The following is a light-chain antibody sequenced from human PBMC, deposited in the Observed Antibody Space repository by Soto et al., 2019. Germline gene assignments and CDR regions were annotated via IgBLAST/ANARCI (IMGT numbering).Light chain of an antibody. V-gene: IGKV3-20*01. CDR2: GAS. Sequence: EIVLTQSPGTLSLSPGETATLSCRASQSVSSAHSAWYQHKPGQAPRLLIYGASSRATGIPDRFSGSGSGTDFTLTISRLEPEDFAVYYCLQYTLSPEWTFGQGTKVEIK. CDR1: QSVSSAH. CDR3: LQYTLSPEWT. J-gene: IGKJ1*01.